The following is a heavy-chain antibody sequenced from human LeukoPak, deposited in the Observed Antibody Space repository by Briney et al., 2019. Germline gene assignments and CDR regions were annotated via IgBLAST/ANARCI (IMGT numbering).Heavy chain of an antibody. Sequence: SETLSLTCVVSGGSVSGYYWGWIRQPPGRGLEWIGYVYYSGSTNYNPSFKSRITISVDTSRNQFSLQLSSVTAADTAVYYCARTGSPYSGSYLNWFDPWGQGTLVTVSS. CDR3: ARTGSPYSGSYLNWFDP. J-gene: IGHJ5*02. CDR2: VYYSGST. V-gene: IGHV4-59*02. D-gene: IGHD1-26*01. CDR1: GGSVSGYY.